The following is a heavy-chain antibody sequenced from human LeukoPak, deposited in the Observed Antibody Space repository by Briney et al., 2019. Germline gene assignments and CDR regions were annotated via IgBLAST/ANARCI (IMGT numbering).Heavy chain of an antibody. V-gene: IGHV3-23*01. CDR3: AKVIDSYGQGDI. CDR1: GFTFRSYA. J-gene: IGHJ3*02. Sequence: PGGSLRLSCTASGFTFRSYAMTWVRKAPGKGLEWVSGISISGASTYYADSVKGRFTISRDNSKNTLYLQMNSLRAEDTAVYYCAKVIDSYGQGDIWGQGTMVTVSS. D-gene: IGHD5-18*01. CDR2: ISISGAST.